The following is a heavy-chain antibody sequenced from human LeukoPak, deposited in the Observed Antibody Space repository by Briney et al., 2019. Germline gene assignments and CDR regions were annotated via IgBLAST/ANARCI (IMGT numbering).Heavy chain of an antibody. D-gene: IGHD6-13*01. J-gene: IGHJ5*02. CDR2: INQDGSEK. CDR1: GFSLNNHW. Sequence: GGSLRPSCAVSGFSLNNHWMSWVRQAPGKGLEWVANINQDGSEKYYVDSVKGRFTISRDTAKNSLYLQLNSLRAEDTAVYFCVRGSIVAANFDIWGQGTLVTVSS. V-gene: IGHV3-7*01. CDR3: VRGSIVAANFDI.